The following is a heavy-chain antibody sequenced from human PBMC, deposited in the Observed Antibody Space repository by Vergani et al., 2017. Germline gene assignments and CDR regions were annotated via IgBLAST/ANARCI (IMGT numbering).Heavy chain of an antibody. D-gene: IGHD3-22*01. J-gene: IGHJ4*02. V-gene: IGHV1-69*13. CDR1: GGTFSSYA. CDR2: IIPIFGTA. Sequence: QVQLVQSGAEVKKPGSSVKVSCKASGGTFSSYAISWVRQAPGQGLEWMGRIIPIFGTANYAQTFQGRDTITADESTSTAYMELSSLRSEDTAVYYCASDSYYYYYSSGYSPRTFDYWGQGTLVTVSS. CDR3: ASDSYYYYYSSGYSPRTFDY.